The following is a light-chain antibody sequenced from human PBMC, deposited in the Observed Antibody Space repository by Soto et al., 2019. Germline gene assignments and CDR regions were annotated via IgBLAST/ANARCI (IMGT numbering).Light chain of an antibody. CDR1: QSISTW. J-gene: IGKJ1*01. CDR2: KAS. CDR3: QQYVRAFRS. V-gene: IGKV1-5*03. Sequence: DIQMTQSPSTLSASVGDRVTITCRASQSISTWLAWYQQKPGTAPKLLIYKASSLQSGVPSRFSGSGSGTEFTLTISSLQPDDFATYYCQQYVRAFRSFGKGNTVEFK.